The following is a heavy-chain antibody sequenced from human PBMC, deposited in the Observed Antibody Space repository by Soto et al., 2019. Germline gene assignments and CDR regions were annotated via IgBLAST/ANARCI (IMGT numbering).Heavy chain of an antibody. D-gene: IGHD3-10*01. J-gene: IGHJ4*02. V-gene: IGHV3-74*01. CDR3: ATAGSYRFDH. CDR2: INPDATTI. Sequence: ETLSLTCAVYGGSFSNYLIHWVRQSPGEGLVWVSRINPDATTINYADSVKGRFTVSRDNAKNTLYLQMNSLRAEDTAVYYCATAGSYRFDHWGQGTLVTVPQ. CDR1: GGSFSNYL.